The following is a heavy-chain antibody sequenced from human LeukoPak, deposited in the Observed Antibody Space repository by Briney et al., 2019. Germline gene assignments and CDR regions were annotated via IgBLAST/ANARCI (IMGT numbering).Heavy chain of an antibody. D-gene: IGHD3-22*01. CDR2: INHSGST. J-gene: IGHJ4*02. CDR1: GGSFSGYY. CDR3: VTYYYGSSAPKRNY. V-gene: IGHV4-34*01. Sequence: SETLSLTCAVYGGSFSGYYWSWIRQPPGKGLEWIGEINHSGSTNYNPSLKSRVTISVDTSKKQSSLKLSSVTAADTAVYYCVTYYYGSSAPKRNYWGQGILVTVSS.